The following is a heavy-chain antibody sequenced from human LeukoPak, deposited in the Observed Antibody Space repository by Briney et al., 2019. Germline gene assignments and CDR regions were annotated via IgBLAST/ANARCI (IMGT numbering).Heavy chain of an antibody. CDR3: ARVVYGSGSYQSWFDP. Sequence: SETLSLTCTVSGGSISSSNWWSWVRQPPGKGLEWIGEIYHSGSTNYNPSLKSRVTISVDKSKNQFSLKLSSVTAADTAVYYCARVVYGSGSYQSWFDPWGQGTLVTVSS. J-gene: IGHJ5*02. CDR1: GGSISSSNW. D-gene: IGHD3-10*01. CDR2: IYHSGST. V-gene: IGHV4-4*02.